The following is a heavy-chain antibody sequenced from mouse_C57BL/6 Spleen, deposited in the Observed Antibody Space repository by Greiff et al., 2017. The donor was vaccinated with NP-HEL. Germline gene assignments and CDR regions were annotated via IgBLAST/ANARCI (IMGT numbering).Heavy chain of an antibody. Sequence: QVQLQQPGAELVRPGPSVKLSCKASGYTFTSYWMHWVKQRPGQGLEWIGVIDPSDSYTNYNQKFKGKATLTVDTSSSTAYMQLSSLTSEDSAVYYCARERYPYYYAMDYWGQGTSVTVSS. D-gene: IGHD1-1*01. CDR1: GYTFTSYW. V-gene: IGHV1-59*01. J-gene: IGHJ4*01. CDR3: ARERYPYYYAMDY. CDR2: IDPSDSYT.